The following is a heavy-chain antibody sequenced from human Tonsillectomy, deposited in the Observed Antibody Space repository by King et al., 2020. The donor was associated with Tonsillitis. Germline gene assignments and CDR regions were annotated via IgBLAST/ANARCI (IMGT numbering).Heavy chain of an antibody. D-gene: IGHD3-9*01. CDR2: INAGNGNT. J-gene: IGHJ5*01. Sequence: VQLVQSGAEAKKPGASVKVSCKASGYTFTSYAMHWVRQAPGQRLEWRGCINAGNGNTKYSQKFQGRVTITRDTSASTAYMELRSMGSEDTALYYCAIEGDPEYFDWLTCFDSWGQRTLLTDSS. CDR3: AIEGDPEYFDWLTCFDS. CDR1: GYTFTSYA. V-gene: IGHV1-3*01.